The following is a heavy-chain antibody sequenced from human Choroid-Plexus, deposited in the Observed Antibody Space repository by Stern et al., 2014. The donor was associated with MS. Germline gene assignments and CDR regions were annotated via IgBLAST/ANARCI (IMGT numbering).Heavy chain of an antibody. CDR3: ARDRGSRSSSPRRYXXXMDV. CDR2: IYFSGST. Sequence: QVQLXXXGPGLVKPSETLSLTCAVSGDSISSYYWNWIRQPPGKGLEWIGYIYFSGSTSYNPSLKSRVTISVDPSKKQFSLKLNPXXXADTAVYYCARDRGSRSSSPRRYXXXMDVCGQGTTVTVSS. CDR1: GDSISSYY. D-gene: IGHD6-13*01. V-gene: IGHV4-59*01. J-gene: IGHJ6*02.